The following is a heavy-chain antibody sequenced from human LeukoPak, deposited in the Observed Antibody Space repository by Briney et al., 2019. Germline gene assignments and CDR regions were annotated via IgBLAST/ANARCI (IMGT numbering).Heavy chain of an antibody. CDR2: ITSSGGTI. D-gene: IGHD3-10*01. CDR1: GFTFTNYE. V-gene: IGHV3-48*03. CDR3: AKVPDYYGSGRYH. Sequence: GGSLRLSCAASGFTFTNYEMNWFRQAPGKGLEWVSYITSSGGTIYYADSVKGRFTISRDNAKNSLYLQMNSLRAEDTAVYYCAKVPDYYGSGRYHWGQGTLVTVSS. J-gene: IGHJ4*02.